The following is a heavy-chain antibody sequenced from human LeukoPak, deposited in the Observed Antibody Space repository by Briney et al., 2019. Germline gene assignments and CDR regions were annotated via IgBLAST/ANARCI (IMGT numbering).Heavy chain of an antibody. D-gene: IGHD6-6*01. V-gene: IGHV3-74*01. CDR3: ARDSSTSFDA. CDR2: INRDGSST. Sequence: GSLRLSCPASGFTFSRYWINWVRQAPGKGLVWVSRINRDGSSTSYADSVKGRFTISRDNAKNTLYLQMNSLRDEDTAVYYCARDSSTSFDAWGQGTLVTVSS. J-gene: IGHJ5*02. CDR1: GFTFSRYW.